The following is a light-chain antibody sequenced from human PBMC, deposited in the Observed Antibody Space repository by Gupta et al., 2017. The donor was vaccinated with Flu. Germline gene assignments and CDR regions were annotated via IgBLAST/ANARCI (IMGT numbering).Light chain of an antibody. CDR3: QKEEIVPIT. V-gene: IGKV1-27*01. CDR1: QDISDY. CDR2: AAS. J-gene: IGKJ4*01. Sequence: PSSLSASVGGRVTITCRASQDISDYLAWYQQKPGKVTKLLIFAASTLHSGVPARFSGSGSGTDFTLTISSLQPEDAAIYYCQKEEIVPITFGGGTKVEIK.